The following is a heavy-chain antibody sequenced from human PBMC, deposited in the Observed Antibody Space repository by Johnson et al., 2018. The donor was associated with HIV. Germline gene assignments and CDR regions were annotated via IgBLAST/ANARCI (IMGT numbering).Heavy chain of an antibody. CDR1: GFTVSSNY. V-gene: IGHV3-11*04. CDR2: ISSSGSTI. D-gene: IGHD2-15*01. J-gene: IGHJ3*02. Sequence: QVQLVESGGGVVQPGGSLRLSCAASGFTVSSNYMSWVRQAPGKGLEWVSYISSSGSTIYYADSVKGRFTISRDNAKNSLYLQMNSLRAEDTAVYYCARVAALYDAFDIWGQGTMVTVSS. CDR3: ARVAALYDAFDI.